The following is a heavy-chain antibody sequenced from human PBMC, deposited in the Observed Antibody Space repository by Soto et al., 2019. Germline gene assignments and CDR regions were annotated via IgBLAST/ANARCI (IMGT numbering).Heavy chain of an antibody. CDR3: ARDQDYYDLYYHGMDV. D-gene: IGHD3-22*01. J-gene: IGHJ6*02. Sequence: ASGKCYCKASGYTFTSYGISLVRQAPGQGLEWMGWISAYNGNTNYAQKLQGRVTMTTDTSTSTAYMELNSLRAEDTGLYYCARDQDYYDLYYHGMDVWGQGTTVTVSS. CDR1: GYTFTSYG. CDR2: ISAYNGNT. V-gene: IGHV1-18*01.